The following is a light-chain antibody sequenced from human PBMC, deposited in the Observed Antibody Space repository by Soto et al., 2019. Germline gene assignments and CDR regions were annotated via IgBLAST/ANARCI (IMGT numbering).Light chain of an antibody. J-gene: IGLJ1*01. CDR1: SSNIGAGYD. V-gene: IGLV1-40*01. Sequence: QSVLTQPPSVSGAPGQRVTISCTGSSSNIGAGYDVHWYQQLPGTAPKLLIYGNSNRPSGVPDRFSGSKSGTSASLAITGLQAEDEADYYCSSYTMISTYVFGSGTKLTVL. CDR2: GNS. CDR3: SSYTMISTYV.